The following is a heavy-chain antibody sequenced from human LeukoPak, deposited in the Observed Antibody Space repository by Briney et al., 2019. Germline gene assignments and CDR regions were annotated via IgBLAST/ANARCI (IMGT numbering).Heavy chain of an antibody. J-gene: IGHJ6*02. Sequence: PSETLSLTCAVSGGSISSSSYYWGWIRQPPGKGLEWIGSIYYSGSTYYNPSLKSRVTISVDTSKNQFSLKLSSVTAADTAVYYCARAGYCSSTSCYLYYYYGMDVWGQGTTVTVSS. V-gene: IGHV4-39*07. D-gene: IGHD2-2*01. CDR3: ARAGYCSSTSCYLYYYYGMDV. CDR2: IYYSGST. CDR1: GGSISSSSYY.